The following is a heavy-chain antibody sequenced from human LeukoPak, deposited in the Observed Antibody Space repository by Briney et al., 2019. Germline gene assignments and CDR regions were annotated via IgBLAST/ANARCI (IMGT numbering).Heavy chain of an antibody. Sequence: GGSLRLSCAASGFTFSSYAMSWVRQAPGKGLEWVSSISGSGGSTYYADSVKGRFTMSRDNSKNTLYLQMNSLRAEDTAVYYCAKGGGEDYYYYYMDVWGKGTTVTVSS. J-gene: IGHJ6*03. D-gene: IGHD2-15*01. CDR1: GFTFSSYA. V-gene: IGHV3-23*01. CDR2: ISGSGGST. CDR3: AKGGGEDYYYYYMDV.